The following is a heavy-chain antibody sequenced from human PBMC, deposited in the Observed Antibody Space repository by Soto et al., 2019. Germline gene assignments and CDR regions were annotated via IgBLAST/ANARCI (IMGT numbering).Heavy chain of an antibody. CDR3: TTGRMGATLDY. CDR2: IKSKTDGGTT. J-gene: IGHJ4*02. Sequence: GGSLRLSCAASGFTFSNAWMSWVRQASGKGLEWVGRIKSKTDGGTTDYAAPVKGRFTISRDDSKNTLYLQMNSLKTEDTAVYYCTTGRMGATLDYWGQGTLVTVSS. D-gene: IGHD1-26*01. CDR1: GFTFSNAW. V-gene: IGHV3-15*01.